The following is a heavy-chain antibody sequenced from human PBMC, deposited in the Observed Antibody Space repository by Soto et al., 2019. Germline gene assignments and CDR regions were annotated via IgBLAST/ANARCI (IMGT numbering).Heavy chain of an antibody. Sequence: PGGSLRLSCTASGFTFGDYAMSWFRQAPGKGLEWVSFIRSRAYGGTTEYAASVKGRFTISRDDSKNIAYLQTNSLKIEDTAVYFCARVSSPYYYGSGSPSEYWGQGTLVTVSS. CDR1: GFTFGDYA. D-gene: IGHD3-10*01. CDR2: IRSRAYGGTT. CDR3: ARVSSPYYYGSGSPSEY. V-gene: IGHV3-49*03. J-gene: IGHJ4*02.